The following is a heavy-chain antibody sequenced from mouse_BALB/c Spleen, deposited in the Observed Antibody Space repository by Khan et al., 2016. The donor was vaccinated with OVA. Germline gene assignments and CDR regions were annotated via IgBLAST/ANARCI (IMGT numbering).Heavy chain of an antibody. CDR1: GYTFTDYN. CDR3: GGGVDGSRGDWFAY. Sequence: EVQLQQSGPELVKPGASVKIPCKASGYTFTDYNMDWVKQSPGKSLEWIGDINPNTGYTVYNQKFKGKATLTVDKSSSTAYMELRSLTSEDTAVXYGGGGVDGSRGDWFAYWGQGTLVTVSA. J-gene: IGHJ3*01. CDR2: INPNTGYT. V-gene: IGHV1-18*01. D-gene: IGHD1-1*01.